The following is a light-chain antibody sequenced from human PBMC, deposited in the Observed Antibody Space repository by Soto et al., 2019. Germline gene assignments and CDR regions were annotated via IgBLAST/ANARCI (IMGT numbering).Light chain of an antibody. CDR3: TSYTDNNTGV. J-gene: IGLJ3*02. CDR1: SGDVGTYNF. CDR2: EGN. V-gene: IGLV2-14*02. Sequence: QSALTQPASVSGSPGQSITISCTGTSGDVGTYNFVSWYQHHPAKAPKLMIYEGNKRPSGVSNRFSGSRSGNTASLTISGLQAEDEADYYCTSYTDNNTGVFGGGTKLTVL.